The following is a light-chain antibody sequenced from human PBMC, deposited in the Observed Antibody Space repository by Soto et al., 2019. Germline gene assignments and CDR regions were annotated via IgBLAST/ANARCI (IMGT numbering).Light chain of an antibody. J-gene: IGKJ2*01. V-gene: IGKV3-20*01. Sequence: EIVLTQSPGTLSLSPGERATLSCRASQSVSSRYSAWYQQKPGQAPRLLIYGASSRATGIPDRFSGSGSGTDFTLTISRLEPEDFAVYYCQQYGSSPYTFGQGTKLEIK. CDR2: GAS. CDR1: QSVSSRY. CDR3: QQYGSSPYT.